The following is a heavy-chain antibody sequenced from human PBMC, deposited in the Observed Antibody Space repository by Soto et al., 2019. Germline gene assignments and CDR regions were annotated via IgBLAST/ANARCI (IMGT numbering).Heavy chain of an antibody. CDR2: IIPILGTP. V-gene: IGHV1-69*10. CDR1: GDTLSSYA. CDR3: ARERSRYDRSGYYRPDY. J-gene: IGHJ4*02. Sequence: SVKVSCKTSGDTLSSYAISWVRQAPGQGLEWMGGIIPILGTPSYAQKFQGRVTITADKSTSTAYMELSSLRSEDTAVYYCARERSRYDRSGYYRPDYWGQGTLVTVSS. D-gene: IGHD3-22*01.